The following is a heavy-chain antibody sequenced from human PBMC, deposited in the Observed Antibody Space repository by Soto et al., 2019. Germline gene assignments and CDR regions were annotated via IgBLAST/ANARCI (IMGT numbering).Heavy chain of an antibody. V-gene: IGHV3-23*01. Sequence: EVQLLESGGDLVQPGRSLRLSCAASGFTFSGYAMSWVRQAPGKGLEWVSVIHGGGNSAYYADSVKGRFTISRDNSKNTRYLQMSSLRGEDTAVYYCAKNRGRVTTWWHFDYWGQGTLVTVSS. CDR3: AKNRGRVTTWWHFDY. J-gene: IGHJ4*02. CDR2: IHGGGNSA. CDR1: GFTFSGYA. D-gene: IGHD4-17*01.